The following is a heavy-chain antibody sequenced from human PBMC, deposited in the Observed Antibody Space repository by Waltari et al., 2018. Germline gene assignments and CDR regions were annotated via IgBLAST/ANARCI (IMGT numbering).Heavy chain of an antibody. CDR2: IYAGSGDT. CDR3: ARAGLGSPLQWLQLLDS. Sequence: EVLLVDAGGGLIQPGGSLRLACVASEFNIYNNYISWVRQAPGKGLEWVSVIYAGSGDTFYAESVKGRFIISRDNSKNTLYLDLNSLTAEDTAVYYCARAGLGSPLQWLQLLDSWGRGTLVTVSS. V-gene: IGHV3-53*01. D-gene: IGHD5-12*01. CDR1: EFNIYNNY. J-gene: IGHJ4*02.